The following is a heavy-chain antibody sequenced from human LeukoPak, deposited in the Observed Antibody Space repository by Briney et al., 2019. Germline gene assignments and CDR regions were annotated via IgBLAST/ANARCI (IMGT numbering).Heavy chain of an antibody. J-gene: IGHJ6*02. CDR2: INPNSGGT. CDR3: ARDMWYSSSWSLNYYYYYGMDV. CDR1: GYTFTGYY. D-gene: IGHD6-13*01. Sequence: GASVKVSCKASGYTFTGYYMHWVRQAPGQGLEWMGWINPNSGGTNYAQKFQGWVTMTRDTSISTAYMELSRLRSDDTAVYYCARDMWYSSSWSLNYYYYYGMDVWGQGTTVTVSS. V-gene: IGHV1-2*04.